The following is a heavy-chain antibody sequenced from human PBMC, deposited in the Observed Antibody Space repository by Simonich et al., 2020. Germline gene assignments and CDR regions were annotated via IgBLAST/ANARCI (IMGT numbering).Heavy chain of an antibody. V-gene: IGHV3-7*01. CDR1: RFIFSSYW. CDR2: IRQNGSVK. CDR3: AREGIAARVAFDL. D-gene: IGHD6-6*01. J-gene: IGHJ3*01. Sequence: EVQLVESGGGLVQPGGSLCLSCAASRFIFSSYWMSWVRQDPGKGREWGVNIRQNGSVKDDVDSVNGRFTISRDNAKNYLYLQMNSLSAEHTAVYYCAREGIAARVAFDLWGQGTMVTVSS.